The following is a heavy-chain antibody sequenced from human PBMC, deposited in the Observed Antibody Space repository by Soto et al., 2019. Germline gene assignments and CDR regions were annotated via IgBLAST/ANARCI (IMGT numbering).Heavy chain of an antibody. Sequence: EVPLVESGGGLLQPGGSLRLSCAASGFTYSSYSMNWVRQAPGTGLEWVSYISSSSSTIYYVDSVKGRFTISTDNAKNSLYLQRNSPRDEATAVYYCARERAGAPYGLDVWGQGTTVTVSS. J-gene: IGHJ6*02. CDR1: GFTYSSYS. CDR2: ISSSSSTI. V-gene: IGHV3-48*02. CDR3: ARERAGAPYGLDV.